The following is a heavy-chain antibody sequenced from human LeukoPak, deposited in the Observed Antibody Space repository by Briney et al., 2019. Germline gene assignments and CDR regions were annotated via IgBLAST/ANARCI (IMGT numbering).Heavy chain of an antibody. CDR2: IYYSGST. CDR1: GGSISSSRYY. V-gene: IGHV4-39*01. CDR3: ASQPSFEYSSSSLDY. J-gene: IGHJ4*02. Sequence: SGTLSLTCTVSGGSISSSRYYWGWIRQPPGKGLEWIGSIYYSGSTYYNLSLKSRVTISVDTSKNQFSLKLSSVTAADTAVYYCASQPSFEYSSSSLDYWGQGTLVTVSS. D-gene: IGHD6-6*01.